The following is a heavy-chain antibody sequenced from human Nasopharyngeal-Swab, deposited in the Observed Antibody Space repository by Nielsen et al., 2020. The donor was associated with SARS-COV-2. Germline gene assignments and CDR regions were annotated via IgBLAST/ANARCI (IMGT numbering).Heavy chain of an antibody. Sequence: SRQPPGKGLEWIGYIYYSGSTNYNPSLKSRVTISVDTSKNQFSLKLSSVTAADTAVYYCARGGWLRPFDYWGQGTLVTVSS. CDR2: IYYSGST. CDR3: ARGGWLRPFDY. V-gene: IGHV4-59*01. D-gene: IGHD5-12*01. J-gene: IGHJ4*02.